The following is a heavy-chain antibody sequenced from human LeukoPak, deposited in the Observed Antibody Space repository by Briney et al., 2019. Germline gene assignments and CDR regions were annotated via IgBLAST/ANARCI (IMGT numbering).Heavy chain of an antibody. CDR2: IYYSGGT. Sequence: PSETLSLTCTVSGGSINYYYWMWIRQPPGKGLEWIGYIYYSGGTHYNPSLKSRVTMLVDTSKNQFSLKLTAVTAADTAVYYCARGRHTAMAEYNWFDPWGQGTLVTVSS. J-gene: IGHJ5*02. D-gene: IGHD5-18*01. CDR1: GGSINYYY. V-gene: IGHV4-59*01. CDR3: ARGRHTAMAEYNWFDP.